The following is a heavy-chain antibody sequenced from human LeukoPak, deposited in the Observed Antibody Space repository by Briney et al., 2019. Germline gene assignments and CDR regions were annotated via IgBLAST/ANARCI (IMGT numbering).Heavy chain of an antibody. CDR3: ASAVASHYYYYGMDV. Sequence: ASVKVSCKASGGTFSSYAISWVRQAPAQGLEWMGGIIPIFGTANYAQKFQGRVTFTADESTSTAYMELSSLRSEDTAVYYCASAVASHYYYYGMDVWGQGTTVTVSS. CDR2: IIPIFGTA. V-gene: IGHV1-69*13. CDR1: GGTFSSYA. J-gene: IGHJ6*02. D-gene: IGHD2-15*01.